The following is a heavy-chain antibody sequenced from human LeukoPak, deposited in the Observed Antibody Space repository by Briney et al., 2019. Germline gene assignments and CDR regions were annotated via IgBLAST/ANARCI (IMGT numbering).Heavy chain of an antibody. CDR2: ISGSGGGT. D-gene: IGHD6-19*01. Sequence: GGSLRLSCAASGFTFSSYALNWVCQAPGKGLEWVSAISGSGGGTYYAASVKGRFTISRDNSKNTLYLQMNSLRAEDTAVYYCAKDDHGGSGWRDYFDYWGQGTLVTVSS. CDR1: GFTFSSYA. J-gene: IGHJ4*02. V-gene: IGHV3-23*01. CDR3: AKDDHGGSGWRDYFDY.